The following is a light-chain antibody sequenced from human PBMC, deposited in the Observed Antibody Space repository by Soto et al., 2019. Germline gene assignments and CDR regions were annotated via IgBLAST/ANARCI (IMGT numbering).Light chain of an antibody. Sequence: EVVLTQFQATLSLSPGDRATLSCRGSLSLSSYLTWYQQKPGQAPRLLFYDVSNRATGAPDRVTSSGSGTDFTPTISSLEPEEFAVYYCQQRGDWPAFGQGTKVEIK. CDR3: QQRGDWPA. V-gene: IGKV3-11*01. CDR1: LSLSSY. J-gene: IGKJ1*01. CDR2: DVS.